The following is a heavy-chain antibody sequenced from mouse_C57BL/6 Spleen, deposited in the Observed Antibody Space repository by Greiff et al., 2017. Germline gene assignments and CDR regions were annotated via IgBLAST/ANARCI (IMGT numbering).Heavy chain of an antibody. V-gene: IGHV1-82*01. Sequence: VQVVESGPELVKPGASVKISCKASGYAFSSSWMNWVKQRPGKGLEWIGRIYPGDGDTNYNGKFKGKATLTADKSSSTAYMQLSSLTSEDSAVYFCARSDYYGSSYFAWFAYWGQGTLVTVSA. CDR1: GYAFSSSW. CDR2: IYPGDGDT. J-gene: IGHJ3*01. D-gene: IGHD1-1*01. CDR3: ARSDYYGSSYFAWFAY.